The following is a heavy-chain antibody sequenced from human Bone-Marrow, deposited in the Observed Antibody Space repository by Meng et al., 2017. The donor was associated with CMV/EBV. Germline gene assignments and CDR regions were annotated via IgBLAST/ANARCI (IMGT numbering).Heavy chain of an antibody. CDR1: GFTFSSYT. J-gene: IGHJ2*01. Sequence: GESLKISCTASGFTFSSYTMHWVRQASGKGLEWVAFILYDESNKYYGDSVKGRFTIFRDNAYNTLFLQMDSLRAEDTAVYYCARVKGSSWYQGYFDLWGRGTLVTVSS. CDR3: ARVKGSSWYQGYFDL. CDR2: ILYDESNK. D-gene: IGHD6-13*01. V-gene: IGHV3-30*04.